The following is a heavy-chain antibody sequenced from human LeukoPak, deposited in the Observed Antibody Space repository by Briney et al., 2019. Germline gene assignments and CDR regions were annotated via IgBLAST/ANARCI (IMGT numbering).Heavy chain of an antibody. J-gene: IGHJ3*02. Sequence: ASVKVSCKASGYTFTDHYIHWVRQAPGQGLEWMGWIIPSSGDTKSAQHFQGRVTMTRDTSSSTAYMDLKRLTSDDTAVYYCARTERADAFDIWGQGTSVTVSS. CDR2: IIPSSGDT. CDR1: GYTFTDHY. CDR3: ARTERADAFDI. V-gene: IGHV1-2*02. D-gene: IGHD1-14*01.